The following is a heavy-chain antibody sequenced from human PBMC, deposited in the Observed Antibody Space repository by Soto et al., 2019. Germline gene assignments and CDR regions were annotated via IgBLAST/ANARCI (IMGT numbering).Heavy chain of an antibody. D-gene: IGHD3-9*01. CDR3: AIGSVEYIDAVAH. Sequence: EVQLLESGGGLVLPGGSLRLACAASGFSFNSYAMFWVRQAPGKGLEWVSVISARGGSSYFADSVQGRFTISRDNSKNVLSLEMNNLRAEDTATYFCAIGSVEYIDAVAHWGQGTLVRVSS. CDR1: GFSFNSYA. J-gene: IGHJ4*02. V-gene: IGHV3-23*01. CDR2: ISARGGSS.